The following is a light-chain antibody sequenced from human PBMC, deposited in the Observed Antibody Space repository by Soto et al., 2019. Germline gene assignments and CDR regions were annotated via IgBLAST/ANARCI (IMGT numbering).Light chain of an antibody. CDR2: AGT. CDR3: CSYATSDNLL. V-gene: IGLV2-23*01. Sequence: QSALTKPASVSGSPGKSITISCTGTSSDVGFYNLVSWYHQYPGKAPKLILYAGTKRPSGLSTRFSGSMSGSTASLTISGLQAEDEGNYYCCSYATSDNLLFGVGTKLTVL. J-gene: IGLJ2*01. CDR1: SSDVGFYNL.